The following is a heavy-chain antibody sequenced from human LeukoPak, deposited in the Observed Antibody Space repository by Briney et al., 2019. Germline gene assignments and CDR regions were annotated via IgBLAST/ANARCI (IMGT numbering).Heavy chain of an antibody. CDR3: ARERSSVVDHGIDY. D-gene: IGHD2-15*01. J-gene: IGHJ4*02. Sequence: PSETLSLTCFVSGYSTSSDYCWGWNRQPPGRALESIGSICHSGSTYYKPSLKSRVTISADTAKNQFSLKVTSVTAADTAVYYCARERSSVVDHGIDYWGQGFLVTVSS. CDR1: GYSTSSDYC. V-gene: IGHV4-38-2*02. CDR2: ICHSGST.